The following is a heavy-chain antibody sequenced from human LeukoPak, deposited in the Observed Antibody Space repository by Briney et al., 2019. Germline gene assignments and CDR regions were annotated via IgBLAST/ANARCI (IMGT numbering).Heavy chain of an antibody. CDR2: INPNSGGT. CDR1: GYTFTSYY. Sequence: ASVKVSCKASGYTFTSYYMHWVRQAPGQGLEWMGWINPNSGGTNYAQKFQGRATMTRDTSISTAYMELSRLRSDDTAVYYCARVGVPYYYYMDVWGKGTTVTISS. D-gene: IGHD3-3*01. CDR3: ARVGVPYYYYMDV. J-gene: IGHJ6*03. V-gene: IGHV1-2*02.